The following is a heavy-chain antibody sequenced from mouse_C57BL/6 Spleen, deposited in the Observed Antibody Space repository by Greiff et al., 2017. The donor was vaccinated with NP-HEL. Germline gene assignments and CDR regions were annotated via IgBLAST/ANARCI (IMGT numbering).Heavy chain of an antibody. CDR1: GYAFTNYL. V-gene: IGHV1-54*01. J-gene: IGHJ3*01. D-gene: IGHD1-1*01. CDR2: INPGSGGT. CDR3: ARRDYYGSSPFAY. Sequence: LVESGAELVRPGTSVKVSCKASGYAFTNYLIEWVKQRPGQGLEWIGVINPGSGGTNYNEKFKGKATLTADKSSSTAYMQLSSLTSEDSAVYFCARRDYYGSSPFAYWGQGTLVTVSA.